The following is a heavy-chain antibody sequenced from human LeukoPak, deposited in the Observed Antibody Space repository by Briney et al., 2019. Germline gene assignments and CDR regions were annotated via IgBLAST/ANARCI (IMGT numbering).Heavy chain of an antibody. J-gene: IGHJ5*02. V-gene: IGHV1-2*02. CDR3: ARGASGVYTVTTSWFDP. D-gene: IGHD4-17*01. CDR2: INPNSGGT. Sequence: ASVKVSCKASGYTFTGYYMHWVRQAPGQGLEWMGWINPNSGGTNYAQKFQVRVTMTRDTSISTAYMELSRLRSDDTAVYYCARGASGVYTVTTSWFDPWGQGTLVTVSS. CDR1: GYTFTGYY.